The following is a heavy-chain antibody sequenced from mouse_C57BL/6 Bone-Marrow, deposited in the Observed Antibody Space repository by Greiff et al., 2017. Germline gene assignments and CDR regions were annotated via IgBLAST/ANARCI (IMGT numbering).Heavy chain of an antibody. Sequence: EVKLMESGPVLVKPGASVKMSCKASGYTFTDYYMNWVKQSHGKSLEWIGVMNPYNGGTSYNQKFKGKATLTVDKSSSTAYMELNSLTSEDSAVYYCARSYYGSSSGFAYWGQGTLVTVSA. CDR3: ARSYYGSSSGFAY. J-gene: IGHJ3*01. CDR2: MNPYNGGT. V-gene: IGHV1-19*01. CDR1: GYTFTDYY. D-gene: IGHD1-1*01.